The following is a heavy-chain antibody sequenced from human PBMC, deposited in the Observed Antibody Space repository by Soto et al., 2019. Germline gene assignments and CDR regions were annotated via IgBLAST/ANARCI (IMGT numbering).Heavy chain of an antibody. Sequence: EVQLLESGGDLVQPGGSLRLSCAASGFTFDSFAMTWVRQAPGKVREWVSALNGVGDDTNYADSVKDRFTISRDNSKNTLYLQIKNLRAEDTAVYYWAKAPTDCTCRFDYWVQGTAVTVSS. CDR3: AKAPTDCTCRFDY. D-gene: IGHD2-21*02. V-gene: IGHV3-23*01. CDR1: GFTFDSFA. J-gene: IGHJ4*02. CDR2: LNGVGDDT.